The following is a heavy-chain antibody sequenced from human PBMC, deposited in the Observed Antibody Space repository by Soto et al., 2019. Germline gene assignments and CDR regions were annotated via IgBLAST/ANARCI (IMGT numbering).Heavy chain of an antibody. CDR3: ARESRYCSGGSCYYLPGIDY. J-gene: IGHJ4*02. V-gene: IGHV1-69*12. CDR1: GGTFSSYA. CDR2: IIPIFGTA. D-gene: IGHD2-15*01. Sequence: QVQLVQSGAEVKKPGSSVKVSCKASGGTFSSYAISWVRQAPGQGLEWMGGIIPIFGTANYAQKFQGRVTITADESTSTDFMELGSLRAEATAVYYCARESRYCSGGSCYYLPGIDYWGQGTLVTVSS.